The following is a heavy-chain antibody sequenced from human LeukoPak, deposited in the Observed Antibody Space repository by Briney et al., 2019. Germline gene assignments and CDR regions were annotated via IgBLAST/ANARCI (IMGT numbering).Heavy chain of an antibody. J-gene: IGHJ5*02. CDR1: GDSVSSNSAA. V-gene: IGHV6-1*01. D-gene: IGHD3-10*01. CDR2: TYYRSKWYN. Sequence: LSQTLSLTCAISGDSVSSNSAAWNWIRQSPSRGLEWLGRTYYRSKWYNDYAVSVKSRITINPDTSKNQFSLQLNSVTPEDTAVYYCARGGELWSSGDNWFDPWGQGTLVTVSS. CDR3: ARGGELWSSGDNWFDP.